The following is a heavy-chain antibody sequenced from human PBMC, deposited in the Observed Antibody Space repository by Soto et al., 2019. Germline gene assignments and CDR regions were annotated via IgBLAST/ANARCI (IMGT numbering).Heavy chain of an antibody. CDR1: GFTFSSYG. CDR2: ISYDGTNN. J-gene: IGHJ3*02. CDR3: AKGDCSGGSCYFSAFDI. Sequence: QVQLVESGGGVVQPGRSLRLSCAASGFTFSSYGMHWVRQAPGKGLEWVAVISYDGTNNYYTESVKGRFTISRDNSKNTLFLQMNSLRAEDTAVYFCAKGDCSGGSCYFSAFDICGQGTMVTVSS. V-gene: IGHV3-30*18. D-gene: IGHD2-15*01.